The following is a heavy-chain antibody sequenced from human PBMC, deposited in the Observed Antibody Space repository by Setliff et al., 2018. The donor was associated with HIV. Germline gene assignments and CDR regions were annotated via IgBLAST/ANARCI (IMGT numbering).Heavy chain of an antibody. Sequence: SVKVSCKASGGTFSSYGITWVRQAPGQGLEWMGGSTHILDTTNYAQKFQGRVTITTDESTNTVYMELSSLRSDDTAVYYCAKRASIEGLRYWYFDLWGRGTLVTVSS. CDR1: GGTFSSYG. V-gene: IGHV1-69*05. CDR3: AKRASIEGLRYWYFDL. J-gene: IGHJ2*01. CDR2: STHILDTT. D-gene: IGHD6-6*01.